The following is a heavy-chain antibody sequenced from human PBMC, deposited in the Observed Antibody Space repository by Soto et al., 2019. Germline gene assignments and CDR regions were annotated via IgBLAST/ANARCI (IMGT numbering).Heavy chain of an antibody. CDR2: IYLGDSDT. J-gene: IGHJ6*02. Sequence: PGESLKISCKGSGYSFTSYWIGWVRQMPGKGLECMGIIYLGDSDTRYSPSFQGQVTISADKSISTAYLQWSSLKASDTAMYYCARGDYDILTGSDKSYYGMDVWGQGTTVTVSS. CDR3: ARGDYDILTGSDKSYYGMDV. D-gene: IGHD3-9*01. V-gene: IGHV5-51*01. CDR1: GYSFTSYW.